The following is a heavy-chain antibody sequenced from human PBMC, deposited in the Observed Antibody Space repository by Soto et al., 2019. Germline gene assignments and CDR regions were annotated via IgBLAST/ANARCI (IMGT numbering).Heavy chain of an antibody. D-gene: IGHD3-10*01. CDR2: IIPIFGTA. CDR1: GGTFSSYA. J-gene: IGHJ6*02. Sequence: QGQQVQSGAKVKKPGSSVKVSCKASGGTFSSYAISWVRQAPGQGLEWMGGIIPIFGTADYAQKFQGRVTITADESTSTAYMELSSLRSEDTAVYYCASIRANTYYYGMDVWGQGTTVTVSS. V-gene: IGHV1-69*12. CDR3: ASIRANTYYYGMDV.